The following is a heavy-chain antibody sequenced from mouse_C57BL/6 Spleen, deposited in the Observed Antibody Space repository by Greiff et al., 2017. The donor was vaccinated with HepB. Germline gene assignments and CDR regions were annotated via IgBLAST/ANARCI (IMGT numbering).Heavy chain of an antibody. CDR1: GYAFSSYW. V-gene: IGHV1-80*01. D-gene: IGHD1-1*01. CDR3: ARDYYGSRYYYAMDY. Sequence: LVESGAELVKPGASVKISCKASGYAFSSYWMNWVKQRPGKGLEWIGQIYPGDGDTNYNGKFKGKATLTADKSSSTAYMQLSSLTSEDSAVYFCARDYYGSRYYYAMDYWGQGTSVTVSS. J-gene: IGHJ4*01. CDR2: IYPGDGDT.